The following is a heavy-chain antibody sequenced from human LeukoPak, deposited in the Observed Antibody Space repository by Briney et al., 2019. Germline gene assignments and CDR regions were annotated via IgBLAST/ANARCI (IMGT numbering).Heavy chain of an antibody. CDR3: ARDKGYSYGYVDDAFDI. CDR2: ISWNSGSI. Sequence: GRSLRLSCAASGFTFDDYAMHWVRQAPGKGLEWVSGISWNSGSIGYADSVKGRFTISRDNAKNSLYLQMNSLRAEDTAVYYCARDKGYSYGYVDDAFDIWGQGTMVTVSS. D-gene: IGHD5-18*01. V-gene: IGHV3-9*01. J-gene: IGHJ3*02. CDR1: GFTFDDYA.